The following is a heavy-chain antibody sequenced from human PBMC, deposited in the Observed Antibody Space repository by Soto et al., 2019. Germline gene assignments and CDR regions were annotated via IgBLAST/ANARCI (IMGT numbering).Heavy chain of an antibody. D-gene: IGHD3-16*01. CDR1: GFPFTSCA. CDR2: ISASGGTT. J-gene: IGHJ6*02. Sequence: EVQLLESGGGLVQPGGSLRLSCAASGFPFTSCAMNWVRQAPGKGLEWVSAISASGGTTFYADSVKGRFTSSRDNSKNTLYMQVNNLRAEDTAVYYCAKGGFWVHYGMDVWGQGTTVTVSS. V-gene: IGHV3-23*01. CDR3: AKGGFWVHYGMDV.